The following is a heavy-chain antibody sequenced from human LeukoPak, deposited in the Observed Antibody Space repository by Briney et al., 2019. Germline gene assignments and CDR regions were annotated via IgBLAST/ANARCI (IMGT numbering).Heavy chain of an antibody. CDR1: GYTFTSYA. CDR3: ARGITIFGVVPRYYYYGVDV. Sequence: GASVKVSCKASGYTFTSYAMNWVRQAPGQGLEWMGWINTNTGNPTYAQGFTGRFVFSLDTSVSTAYLQISSLKAEDTAVYYCARGITIFGVVPRYYYYGVDVWGQGTTVTVSS. V-gene: IGHV7-4-1*02. CDR2: INTNTGNP. J-gene: IGHJ6*02. D-gene: IGHD3-3*01.